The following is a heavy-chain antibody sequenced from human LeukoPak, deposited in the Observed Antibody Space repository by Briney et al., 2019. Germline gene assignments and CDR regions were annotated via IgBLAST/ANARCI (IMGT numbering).Heavy chain of an antibody. CDR3: ARGIAAAGHSPYYFDY. CDR1: GFTFSSYG. Sequence: GGSLRLSCAASGFTFSSYGMHWVRQAPGKGLEWVAFIQYDGSNKYYADSVKGRFTISRDNSKNTLYLQMNSLRAEDTAVYYCARGIAAAGHSPYYFDYWGQGTLVTVSS. CDR2: IQYDGSNK. V-gene: IGHV3-30*02. J-gene: IGHJ4*02. D-gene: IGHD6-13*01.